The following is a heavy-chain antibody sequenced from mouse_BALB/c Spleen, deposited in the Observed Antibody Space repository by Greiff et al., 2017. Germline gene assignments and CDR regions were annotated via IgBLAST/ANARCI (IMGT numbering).Heavy chain of an antibody. CDR1: GYTFTSYW. J-gene: IGHJ4*01. CDR3: TSQHRTIYYYAMDY. V-gene: IGHV1-5*01. CDR2: IYPGNSDT. D-gene: IGHD3-1*01. Sequence: EVQLQQSGTVLARPGASVKMSCKASGYTFTSYWMHWVKQRPGQGLEWIGAIYPGNSDTSYNQKFKGKAKLTAVTSTSTTYMELSSLTNEDSAVYYATSQHRTIYYYAMDYWGQGTSVTVSS.